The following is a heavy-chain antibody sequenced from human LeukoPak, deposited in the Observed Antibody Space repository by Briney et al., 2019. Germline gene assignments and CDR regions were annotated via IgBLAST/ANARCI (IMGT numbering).Heavy chain of an antibody. CDR1: GFTFSNAW. V-gene: IGHV3-15*01. Sequence: PGGSLRLSCAASGFTFSNAWMSWVRQAPGKGLEWVGRIKSKTDGCTTDYAAPVKGRFTISRDDSKNTLYLQMNSLKTEDTAVYYCTTDRFLVALRFLEWSYTRFDYWGQGTLVTVSS. CDR2: IKSKTDGCTT. D-gene: IGHD3-3*01. J-gene: IGHJ4*02. CDR3: TTDRFLVALRFLEWSYTRFDY.